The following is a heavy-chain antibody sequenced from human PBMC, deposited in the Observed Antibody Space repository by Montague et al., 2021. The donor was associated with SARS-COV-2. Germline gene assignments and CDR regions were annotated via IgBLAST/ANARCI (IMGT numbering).Heavy chain of an antibody. V-gene: IGHV4-34*01. D-gene: IGHD3-10*01. CDR3: ARGARQGYGFRLGSFDS. CDR2: INHSGST. CDR1: GGSFSGYY. Sequence: SETLSLTCAAYGGSFSGYYWNWIRQPPGKGLEWIGEINHSGSTNYNPSLKNRVTMSVDTSKNQFSLKLSSVTAADAAVYYCARGARQGYGFRLGSFDSWGQGTLVTVSS. J-gene: IGHJ4*02.